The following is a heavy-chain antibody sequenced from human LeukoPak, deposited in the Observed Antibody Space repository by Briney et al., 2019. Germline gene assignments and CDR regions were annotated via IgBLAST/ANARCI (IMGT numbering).Heavy chain of an antibody. CDR3: ARASAAGYYGSGNWFDP. D-gene: IGHD3-10*01. Sequence: SETLSLTCTVSGGSISSSSYYWGWIRQPPGKGLEWIGSIYYSGSTYYNPSLKSRVTISVDTSKNQFSLKLSSVTAADTAVYYCARASAAGYYGSGNWFDPWGQGTLVTVSS. J-gene: IGHJ5*02. CDR1: GGSISSSSYY. CDR2: IYYSGST. V-gene: IGHV4-39*01.